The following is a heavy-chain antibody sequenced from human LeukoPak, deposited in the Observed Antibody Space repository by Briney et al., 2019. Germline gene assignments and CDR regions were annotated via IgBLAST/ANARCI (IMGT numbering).Heavy chain of an antibody. CDR1: GVSISSYY. V-gene: IGHV4-59*08. J-gene: IGHJ4*02. D-gene: IGHD4-17*01. Sequence: SETLSLTCTVSGVSISSYYWSWIRQPPGKGLEWIGYIYYSGSTNYNPSLKSRVTISVDTSKNQFSLKLTSVTAADTAMYYCARHGTGDYGKPDYWGQGTLVTVSS. CDR2: IYYSGST. CDR3: ARHGTGDYGKPDY.